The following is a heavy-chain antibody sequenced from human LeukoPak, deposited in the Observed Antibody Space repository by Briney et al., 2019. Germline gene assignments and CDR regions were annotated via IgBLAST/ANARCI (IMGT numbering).Heavy chain of an antibody. CDR1: GGSISSSNW. D-gene: IGHD3-10*01. J-gene: IGHJ6*04. V-gene: IGHV4-4*02. CDR2: IYHSGST. Sequence: SSETLSLICAVSGGSISSSNWWSWVRQPPGKGLEWIGEIYHSGSTNYNPSLKSRVTISVDKSKNQFSLKLSSVTAADTAVYYCAADRITMVRGYGMDVWGKGTTVTVSS. CDR3: AADRITMVRGYGMDV.